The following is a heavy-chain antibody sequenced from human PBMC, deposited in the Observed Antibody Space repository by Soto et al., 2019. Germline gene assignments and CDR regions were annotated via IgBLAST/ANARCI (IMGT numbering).Heavy chain of an antibody. J-gene: IGHJ3*02. CDR1: GFTFDDYA. V-gene: IGHV3-9*01. CDR3: AKDHDIVTRGPIRVCAFDN. Sequence: EVQLVESGGGLVQPGRSLRLSCAASGFTFDDYAMHWVRQAPGKGLEWVSGISRNSGSIGYADSVKGRFTISRDNANNSMYLQMNSRRAEDTTVYYCAKDHDIVTRGPIRVCAFDNWGQGTMVTVSS. D-gene: IGHD3-9*01. CDR2: ISRNSGSI.